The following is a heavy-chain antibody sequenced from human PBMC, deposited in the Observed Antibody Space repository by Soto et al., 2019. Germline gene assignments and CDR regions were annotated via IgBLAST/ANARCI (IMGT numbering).Heavy chain of an antibody. J-gene: IGHJ4*02. V-gene: IGHV4-59*01. CDR1: GGSINNYY. D-gene: IGHD4-17*01. Sequence: PSETLSLTCTVSGGSINNYYWSWIRQPPGKGLEWIGYIFYSGSPTYNPSLKSRVTISVDTSKKQFSLKLTSVTAADTAVYYCARGSDYGRYWGQGTLVTVSS. CDR3: ARGSDYGRY. CDR2: IFYSGSP.